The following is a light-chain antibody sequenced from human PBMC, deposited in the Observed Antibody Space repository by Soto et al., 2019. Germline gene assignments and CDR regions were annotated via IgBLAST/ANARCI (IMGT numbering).Light chain of an antibody. CDR3: QQYGSSPWA. J-gene: IGKJ1*01. V-gene: IGKV3-20*01. CDR2: GAS. Sequence: EIVLTQSPGTLSLSPGERATLSCMARQSVSNSYLAWYQQKPGQAPRLLIYGASSRATGIPERFSGSGSGTDFTLTISRLEPEDFAVYYCQQYGSSPWAFGQGTKVEIK. CDR1: QSVSNSY.